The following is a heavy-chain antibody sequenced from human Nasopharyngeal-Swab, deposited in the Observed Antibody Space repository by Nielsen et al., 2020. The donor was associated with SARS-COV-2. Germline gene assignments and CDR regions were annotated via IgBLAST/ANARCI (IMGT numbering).Heavy chain of an antibody. CDR1: NYTFIDYG. CDR2: LSAYSGKT. V-gene: IGHV1-18*04. Sequence: ASVKVSCKASNYTFIDYGISWVRQAPGQGLEWMGWLSAYSGKTDYAQKFQDRVTMTTDTSTRTAYMELRTLRSDDTAVYYCATEGPLRAYYMDVWGKGTTVSVSS. CDR3: ATEGPLRAYYMDV. J-gene: IGHJ6*03.